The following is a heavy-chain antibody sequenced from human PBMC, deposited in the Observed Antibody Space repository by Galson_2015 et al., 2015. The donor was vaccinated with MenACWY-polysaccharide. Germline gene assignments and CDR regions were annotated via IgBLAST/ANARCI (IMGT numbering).Heavy chain of an antibody. J-gene: IGHJ4*01. D-gene: IGHD3-16*01. CDR3: VRLTMTTFTIWGGVHY. CDR2: IKEDGRGT. CDR1: GFPFSNYW. Sequence: SLRLSCAASGFPFSNYWMSWVRQAPGKGLEWVAKIKEDGRGTDYVDSVKGRFSISRDNAQNSLFLQMNTLRAEDTAVYYCVRLTMTTFTIWGGVHYWGHGTLVTVSS. V-gene: IGHV3-7*01.